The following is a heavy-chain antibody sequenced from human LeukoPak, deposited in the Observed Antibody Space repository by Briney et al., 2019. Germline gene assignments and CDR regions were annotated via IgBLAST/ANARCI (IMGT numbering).Heavy chain of an antibody. J-gene: IGHJ3*02. Sequence: ASVKVSCKASGYTYTGYFMHWVRQAPGQGLEWMGWINPNSGGTKYAQKFQGRVTMTTDTSTTTGYMELRSLRSDDTAVYYCARIGVSVSAAGRYTDAFDIWGQGTMVTVSS. D-gene: IGHD6-13*01. CDR2: INPNSGGT. V-gene: IGHV1-2*02. CDR3: ARIGVSVSAAGRYTDAFDI. CDR1: GYTYTGYF.